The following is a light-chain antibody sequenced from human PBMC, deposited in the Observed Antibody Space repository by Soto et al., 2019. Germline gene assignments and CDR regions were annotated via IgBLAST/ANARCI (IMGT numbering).Light chain of an antibody. J-gene: IGKJ1*01. CDR3: QQYNNWPRT. V-gene: IGKV3-15*01. Sequence: EIVLTQSPATLSLSPGERATLSCRASQSVGSFLAWYQQKPGQAPRLLIYGASTRATDIPARFSGSGSGTEFTLTISSLQSEDFAVYYCQQYNNWPRTFGQGTKVNIK. CDR1: QSVGSF. CDR2: GAS.